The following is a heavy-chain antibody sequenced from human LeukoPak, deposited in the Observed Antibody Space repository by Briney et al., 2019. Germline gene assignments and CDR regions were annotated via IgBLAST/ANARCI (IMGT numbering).Heavy chain of an antibody. J-gene: IGHJ4*02. D-gene: IGHD4-17*01. V-gene: IGHV5-51*01. CDR3: ARPGRATVTRLDY. Sequence: GESLKISCKGSGYSFSSYWIGWVRQMPGKGLEWMGIIYPGDSETRYSPSFQGQVTISADKSISTAFLQWSSLKASDTAMYYCARPGRATVTRLDYWGQGTLSPSP. CDR1: GYSFSSYW. CDR2: IYPGDSET.